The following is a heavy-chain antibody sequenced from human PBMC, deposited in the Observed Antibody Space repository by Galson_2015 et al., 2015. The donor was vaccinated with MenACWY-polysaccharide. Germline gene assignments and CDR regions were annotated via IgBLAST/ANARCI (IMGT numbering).Heavy chain of an antibody. V-gene: IGHV3-23*01. CDR3: ASEDAYYYGMDV. J-gene: IGHJ6*02. Sequence: SLRLSCAASGFTFSTYPMSWARQAPGKGLEWVSRISDSGGRTFYADSVKGRFTISRDNSKNMLYLQMNSLRDDDAAAYYCASEDAYYYGMDVWGQGTTVTVSS. CDR1: GFTFSTYP. CDR2: ISDSGGRT.